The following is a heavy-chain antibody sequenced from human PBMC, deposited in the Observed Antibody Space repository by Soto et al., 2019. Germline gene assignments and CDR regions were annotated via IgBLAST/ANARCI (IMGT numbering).Heavy chain of an antibody. CDR2: IYYSGST. CDR1: GGSISSYY. Sequence: SETLSLTCTVSGGSISSYYWSWIRQPPGKGLEWIGYIYYSGSTNYNPSLKSRVTISVDTSKNQFSLKLSSVTAADTAVYYWATQLAYCGGDCYSPPGLYWYFDLWGRGTLVTVSS. J-gene: IGHJ2*01. D-gene: IGHD2-21*01. V-gene: IGHV4-59*08. CDR3: ATQLAYCGGDCYSPPGLYWYFDL.